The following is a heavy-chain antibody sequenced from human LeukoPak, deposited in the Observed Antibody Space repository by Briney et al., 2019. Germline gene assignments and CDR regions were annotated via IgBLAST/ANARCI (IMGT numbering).Heavy chain of an antibody. J-gene: IGHJ5*02. D-gene: IGHD6-19*01. CDR1: DVSISSNNYY. CDR2: RFYSRST. V-gene: IGHV4-39*01. CDR3: ARHLAVAGTNSNWFVR. Sequence: SETLSLTCTVSDVSISSNNYYRGWIRHPPGKGLEWIGSRFYSRSTYYNPSLKSRLTVSVDTSKNQFFLRLNSVTAADTAVYHCARHLAVAGTNSNWFVRWGQGTQVTVSS.